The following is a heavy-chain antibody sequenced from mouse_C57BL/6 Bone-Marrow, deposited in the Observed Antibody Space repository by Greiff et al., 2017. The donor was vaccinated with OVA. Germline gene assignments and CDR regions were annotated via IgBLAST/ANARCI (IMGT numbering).Heavy chain of an antibody. D-gene: IGHD1-1*01. Sequence: EVQVVESGGGLVQPGGSMKLSCAASGFTFSDAWMDWVRQSPEKGLEWVAEIRNKANNHATYYAESVKGRFTISRDDSKSSVYLQMNSLRAEDTGIYYCTSLYYYGSRDYAMDYWGQGTSVTVSS. CDR1: GFTFSDAW. CDR2: IRNKANNHAT. CDR3: TSLYYYGSRDYAMDY. V-gene: IGHV6-6*01. J-gene: IGHJ4*01.